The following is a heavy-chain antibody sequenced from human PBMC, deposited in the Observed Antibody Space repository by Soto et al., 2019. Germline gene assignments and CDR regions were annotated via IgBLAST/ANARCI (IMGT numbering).Heavy chain of an antibody. CDR2: NYYSGIT. V-gene: IGHV4-31*03. CDR1: GGSISSGGYY. D-gene: IGHD6-6*01. Sequence: TSETLSLTCTVSGGSISSGGYYWTWIRQHPGKGLEWIGYNYYSGITYYNPSLKSRVTISLDTSKNQFSLKLSSVTAADTAVYYCARGSSIAGLCYVMYVWGQGTTVPVS. J-gene: IGHJ6*02. CDR3: ARGSSIAGLCYVMYV.